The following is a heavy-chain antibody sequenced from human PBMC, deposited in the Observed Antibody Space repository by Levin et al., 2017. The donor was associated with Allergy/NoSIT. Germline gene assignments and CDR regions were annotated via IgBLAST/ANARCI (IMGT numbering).Heavy chain of an antibody. CDR1: GFTFSNYA. V-gene: IGHV3-23*01. CDR2: FRGGGGST. CDR3: AKGYGMDG. J-gene: IGHJ6*02. Sequence: GGSLRLSCAASGFTFSNYAMNWVRQAPGKGLEWVSVFRGGGGSTDYADSVKGRFTISRDNSKNTLYLQMNSLRAEDTAVYYCAKGYGMDGWGQGTTVTVSS.